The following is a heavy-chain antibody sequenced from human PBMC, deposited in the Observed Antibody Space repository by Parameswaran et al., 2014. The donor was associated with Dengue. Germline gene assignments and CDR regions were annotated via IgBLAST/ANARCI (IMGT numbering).Heavy chain of an antibody. V-gene: IGHV4-34*01. Sequence: RWIRQPPGKGLEWIGEINHSGSTNYNPSLKSRVTISVDTSKNQFSLKLSSVTAADTAVYYCARADPITMVRGVKTWIPKLLDYWGQGTLVTVSS. J-gene: IGHJ4*02. D-gene: IGHD3-10*01. CDR2: INHSGST. CDR3: ARADPITMVRGVKTWIPKLLDY.